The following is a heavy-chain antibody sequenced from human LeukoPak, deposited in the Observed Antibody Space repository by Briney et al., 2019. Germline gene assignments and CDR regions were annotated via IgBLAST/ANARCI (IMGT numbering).Heavy chain of an antibody. J-gene: IGHJ1*01. V-gene: IGHV1-18*01. D-gene: IGHD6-13*01. CDR1: GYTFTSYG. CDR2: ISAYNGNT. CDR3: ANKRGSSPAVFEFQH. Sequence: GASVKVSCKASGYTFTSYGISWVRQAPGQGLEWMGWISAYNGNTNYAQKLQGRVTMTTDTSTSTAYMELRSLRSEDTAVYYCANKRGSSPAVFEFQHWGQGTLVTVSS.